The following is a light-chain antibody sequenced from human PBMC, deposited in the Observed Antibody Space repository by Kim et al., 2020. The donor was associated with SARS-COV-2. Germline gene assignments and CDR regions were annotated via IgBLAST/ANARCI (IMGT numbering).Light chain of an antibody. Sequence: EIVLTQSPGTLSLSAGERVTLSCRASQSVSNSYLAWHQQKPGQAPRLLIYDASSRATGIPDRFSGSGSGTDFTLTISRLEPEDFAVYYCQQYGDSTYTFGEGTKLEIK. CDR3: QQYGDSTYT. V-gene: IGKV3-20*01. CDR2: DAS. J-gene: IGKJ2*01. CDR1: QSVSNSY.